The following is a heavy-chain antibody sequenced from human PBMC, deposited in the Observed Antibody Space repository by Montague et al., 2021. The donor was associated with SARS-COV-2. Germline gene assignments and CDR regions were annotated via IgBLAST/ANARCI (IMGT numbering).Heavy chain of an antibody. CDR1: RDSIGSHNYF. Sequence: SETLSLTCTVSRDSIGSHNYFWAWIRQPPGKGLEWIGSVDYSGLTFYNPSLESRVTISVDTSKKQFSLKLGSVTAADTAVYYCARGARQGYGFRLGSFDYWGQGTLVTVSS. CDR3: ARGARQGYGFRLGSFDY. CDR2: VDYSGLT. D-gene: IGHD3-10*01. J-gene: IGHJ4*02. V-gene: IGHV4-39*07.